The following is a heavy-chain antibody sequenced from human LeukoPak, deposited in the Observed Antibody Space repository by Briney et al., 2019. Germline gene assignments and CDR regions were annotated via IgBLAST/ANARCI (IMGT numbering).Heavy chain of an antibody. CDR1: GGSISGYY. J-gene: IGHJ6*02. Sequence: SETLSLTCTVSGGSISGYYWSWIRQPPGEGLEWIAYVSYSGSSNYNPSLKSRVTISVDTSKNRFSLKLSSVTAADTAMYYCARSYSSSDHYYYYGMDVWGQGTTATVSS. CDR3: ARSYSSSDHYYYYGMDV. CDR2: VSYSGSS. D-gene: IGHD6-13*01. V-gene: IGHV4-59*08.